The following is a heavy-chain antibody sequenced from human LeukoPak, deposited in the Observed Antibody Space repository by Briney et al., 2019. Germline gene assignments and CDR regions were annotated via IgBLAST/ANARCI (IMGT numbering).Heavy chain of an antibody. Sequence: MASETLSLTCTVSGGSISSYYWSWIRQPAGKGLEWIGRIYTSGSTNYNPSLKSRVTMSVDTSKNQFSLKLSSVTAADTAVYYCARFHYDFWSGYSSFDYWGQGTLVTVSS. J-gene: IGHJ4*02. CDR2: IYTSGST. D-gene: IGHD3-3*01. CDR1: GGSISSYY. CDR3: ARFHYDFWSGYSSFDY. V-gene: IGHV4-4*07.